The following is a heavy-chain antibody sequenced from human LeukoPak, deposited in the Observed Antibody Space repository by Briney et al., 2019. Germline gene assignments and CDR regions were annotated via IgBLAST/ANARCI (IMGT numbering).Heavy chain of an antibody. V-gene: IGHV4-4*02. D-gene: IGHD1-1*01. CDR1: GGSISSSNW. Sequence: PSETLSLTCAVSGGSISSSNWWSWVRQPPGKGLEWIGEIYHSGSTNYNPSLKSRVTISVDTSKNQFSLKLSSVTAADTAVYYCASRNPLERRNSGHYWGQGTLVTVSS. CDR3: ASRNPLERRNSGHY. J-gene: IGHJ4*02. CDR2: IYHSGST.